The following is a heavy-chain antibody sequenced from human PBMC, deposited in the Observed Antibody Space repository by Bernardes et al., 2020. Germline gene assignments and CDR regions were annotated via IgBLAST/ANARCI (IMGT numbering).Heavy chain of an antibody. CDR1: GFSLRPIGVG. Sequence: SGPTLVKPTQTLTLTCTFSGFSLRPIGVGVGWIRQPPEKALEWLALIYWDDDKRYSPSLKSRLTITKDTSKNQVVLIMTNMDPVDTATYYCAHLFLHYDMLTATYYYYGMDVWGKGTTVTVSS. J-gene: IGHJ6*04. CDR2: IYWDDDK. D-gene: IGHD3-9*01. V-gene: IGHV2-5*02. CDR3: AHLFLHYDMLTATYYYYGMDV.